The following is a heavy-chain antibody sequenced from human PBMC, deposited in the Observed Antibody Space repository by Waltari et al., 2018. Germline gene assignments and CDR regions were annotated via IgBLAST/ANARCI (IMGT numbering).Heavy chain of an antibody. CDR2: IIPILGIA. Sequence: QVQLVQSGAEVKKPGSSVKVSCKASGGTFSRYTIRWVRQAPGQGLEWMGRIIPILGIANYAHKFQGRVTITADKSTSTAYMELSSLRSEDTAVYYCARDGYYDSSGYQGPDAFDIWGQGTMVTVSS. CDR1: GGTFSRYT. CDR3: ARDGYYDSSGYQGPDAFDI. J-gene: IGHJ3*02. V-gene: IGHV1-69*08. D-gene: IGHD3-22*01.